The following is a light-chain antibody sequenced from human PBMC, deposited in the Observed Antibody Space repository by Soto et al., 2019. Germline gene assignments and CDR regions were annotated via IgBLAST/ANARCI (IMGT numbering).Light chain of an antibody. CDR2: GNS. J-gene: IGLJ3*02. CDR1: SSNTGAGYD. V-gene: IGLV1-40*01. CDR3: QSYDGGLSAWV. Sequence: QSVLTQPPSVSGAPGQRVTISCTGSSSNTGAGYDVHWYQQFPGTAPKLLIYGNSNRPSGVPDRFSGSKSGSSASLAITGLQAEDEADYYCQSYDGGLSAWVFGGGTKVTVL.